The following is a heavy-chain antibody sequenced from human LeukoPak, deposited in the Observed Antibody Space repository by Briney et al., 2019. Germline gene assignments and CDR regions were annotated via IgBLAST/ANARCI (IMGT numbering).Heavy chain of an antibody. CDR2: ISSSGSTT. CDR3: ATFGVSGYYDVDY. CDR1: GFTFSSYS. V-gene: IGHV3-48*04. J-gene: IGHJ4*02. D-gene: IGHD3-16*01. Sequence: GGSLRLSCAASGFTFSSYSMNWVRQAPGKGLEWVSYISSSGSTTYYADSVKGRFTISRDNAKNSLYLQMNSLRAEDTAVYYCATFGVSGYYDVDYWGQGTLVTVSS.